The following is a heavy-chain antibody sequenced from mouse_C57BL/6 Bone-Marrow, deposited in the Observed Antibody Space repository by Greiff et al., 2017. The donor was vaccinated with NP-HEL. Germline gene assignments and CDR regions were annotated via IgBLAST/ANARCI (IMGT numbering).Heavy chain of an antibody. CDR2: INSDGGCT. CDR1: EYTFTSHD. J-gene: IGHJ3*01. V-gene: IGHV5-2*01. CDR3: SRNGGWAWFAY. D-gene: IGHD1-1*02. Sequence: EVQVVESGGGLVQPGESLKLSCESTEYTFTSHDMSWVRQTPEKRLELVAAINSDGGCTYYPDTMEGRFTISRDNTTKTLYLQLSSLRSEDTAFYYCSRNGGWAWFAYWGQGTLVTVSA.